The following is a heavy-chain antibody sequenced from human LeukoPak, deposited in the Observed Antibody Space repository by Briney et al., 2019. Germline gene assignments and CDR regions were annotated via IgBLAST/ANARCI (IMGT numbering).Heavy chain of an antibody. CDR2: ISYDGSNK. V-gene: IGHV3-30*04. J-gene: IGHJ5*02. D-gene: IGHD3-9*01. Sequence: VRSLRLYCAASGFTFSSYAMHWVRQAPGKGLEWVAVISYDGSNKYYADSLKCRFTISRDNSKNTLYLQMDSLRAEDTAVYYCAREGRPVLRYFDWAPWFDPWGQGTLVTVSS. CDR1: GFTFSSYA. CDR3: AREGRPVLRYFDWAPWFDP.